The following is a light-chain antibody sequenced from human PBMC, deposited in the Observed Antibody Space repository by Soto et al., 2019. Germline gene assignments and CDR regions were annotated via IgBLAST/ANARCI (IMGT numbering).Light chain of an antibody. CDR1: SSDVGNYNL. CDR2: EVS. CDR3: ISYTTSNTSYV. V-gene: IGLV2-14*02. J-gene: IGLJ1*01. Sequence: QSALTQPASVSGSPGQSITISCTGTSSDVGNYNLVSWYQQHPGKAPKLMIFEVSNRPSGVSNRFSGSKSGNTASLTISGLQAEDEADYYCISYTTSNTSYVFGTGTKVTVL.